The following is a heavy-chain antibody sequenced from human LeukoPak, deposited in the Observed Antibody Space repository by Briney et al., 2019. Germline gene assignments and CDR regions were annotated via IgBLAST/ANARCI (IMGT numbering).Heavy chain of an antibody. CDR1: GFTFSSYG. Sequence: GGSLRLSCAASGFTFSSYGMHWVRQAPGKGPEWVAVIWYDGSNKYYADSVKGRFTISRDNSKNTLYLQMNSLRAEDTAVYYCARDYLGMDVWGQGTTVTVSS. CDR3: ARDYLGMDV. V-gene: IGHV3-33*01. CDR2: IWYDGSNK. J-gene: IGHJ6*02.